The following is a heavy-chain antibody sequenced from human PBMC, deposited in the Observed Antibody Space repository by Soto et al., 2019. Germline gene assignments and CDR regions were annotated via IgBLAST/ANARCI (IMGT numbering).Heavy chain of an antibody. Sequence: QVQLVESGGGVVQPGTSLRLTCAGSGFTFSRNGMHWVRQAPGKGLEWVALVSYDGSKKYYVDSVKGRFTISRDNSENKLYLQMNSLSAEDTAVYYCARWVGGSMSDNSGKYDSWGQGTLVTVSS. CDR2: VSYDGSKK. CDR3: ARWVGGSMSDNSGKYDS. D-gene: IGHD3-22*01. J-gene: IGHJ5*01. CDR1: GFTFSRNG. V-gene: IGHV3-30*03.